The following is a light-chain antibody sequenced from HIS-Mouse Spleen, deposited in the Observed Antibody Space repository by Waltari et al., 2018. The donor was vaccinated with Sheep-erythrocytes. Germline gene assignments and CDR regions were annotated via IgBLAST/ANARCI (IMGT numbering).Light chain of an antibody. CDR2: KDS. Sequence: SYELTQPPSVSVSPGQTARITCSGDALPKQYAYWYQQKPRQAPVLVIYKDSERPSGIPERFSGSSSGTTVTLTISGVQAEDEADYYCQSADSSGTYPVFGGGTKLTVL. J-gene: IGLJ2*01. CDR1: ALPKQY. V-gene: IGLV3-25*03. CDR3: QSADSSGTYPV.